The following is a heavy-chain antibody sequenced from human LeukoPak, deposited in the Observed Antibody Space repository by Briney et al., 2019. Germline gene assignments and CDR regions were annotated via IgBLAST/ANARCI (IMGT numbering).Heavy chain of an antibody. Sequence: ASVKFSCKASGYTFTSYAMHWVRQAPGQRLEWVGWINAGNGNTKYSQKFQGRVTITSDTSASTAYMELSSLRSEDTAVYYCARYDIVATCLDYWGQGTLVTVSS. CDR1: GYTFTSYA. CDR2: INAGNGNT. V-gene: IGHV1-3*01. CDR3: ARYDIVATCLDY. J-gene: IGHJ4*02. D-gene: IGHD5-12*01.